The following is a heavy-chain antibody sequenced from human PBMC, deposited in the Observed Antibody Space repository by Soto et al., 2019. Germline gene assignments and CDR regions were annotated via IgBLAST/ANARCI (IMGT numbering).Heavy chain of an antibody. D-gene: IGHD2-15*01. Sequence: QVQLVESGGGVVQPGRSLRLSCAASGFTFSSYGMHWVRQAPGKGLEWVAVISYDGSNKYYADSVKGRFTISRDNSKNTLYLQMNSLRAEDTAVYYCAKSDPGEFVWFDPWGQGTLVTVSS. CDR3: AKSDPGEFVWFDP. CDR2: ISYDGSNK. V-gene: IGHV3-30*18. CDR1: GFTFSSYG. J-gene: IGHJ5*02.